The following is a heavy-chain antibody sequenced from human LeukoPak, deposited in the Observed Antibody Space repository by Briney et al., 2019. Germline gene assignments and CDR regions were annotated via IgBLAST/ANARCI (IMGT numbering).Heavy chain of an antibody. Sequence: SVKVSCKASGGTFSSYAISWVRQAPGQGLEWMGGIIPIFGTANYAQKFQGRVTITADESTSTAYMELRSLRSDDTAVYYCARPSFHCSSTSCYTGYGMDVWGQGTTVTVSS. J-gene: IGHJ6*02. CDR3: ARPSFHCSSTSCYTGYGMDV. CDR2: IIPIFGTA. D-gene: IGHD2-2*02. CDR1: GGTFSSYA. V-gene: IGHV1-69*13.